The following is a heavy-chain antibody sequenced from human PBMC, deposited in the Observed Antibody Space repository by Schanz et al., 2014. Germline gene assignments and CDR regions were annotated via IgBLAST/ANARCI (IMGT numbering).Heavy chain of an antibody. D-gene: IGHD3-10*01. Sequence: EVKLLESGGTLVRPGGSLRLSCAASGFTFSTYAMAWVRQAPGKGLEWVSSINTGGDSTYYADSVKGRFTISRDNSRVTVYLHMISLRADDTAMYYCARWFLIRGVILDSWGQGTLVTVSS. J-gene: IGHJ4*02. CDR3: ARWFLIRGVILDS. CDR2: INTGGDST. V-gene: IGHV3-23*01. CDR1: GFTFSTYA.